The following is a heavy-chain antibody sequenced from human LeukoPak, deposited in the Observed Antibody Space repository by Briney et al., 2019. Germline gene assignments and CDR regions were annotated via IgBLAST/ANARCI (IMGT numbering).Heavy chain of an antibody. D-gene: IGHD6-6*01. Sequence: GGSLRLSCAASGFTFSSYSMNWVRQAPGKGLEWVSSISSSSSYIYYADSVKGRFTISRDNAKNSLYLQVNSLRAEDTAVYYSARARVRSKEAARLVDYWGQGTLVTVSS. CDR2: ISSSSSYI. CDR1: GFTFSSYS. CDR3: ARARVRSKEAARLVDY. J-gene: IGHJ4*02. V-gene: IGHV3-21*01.